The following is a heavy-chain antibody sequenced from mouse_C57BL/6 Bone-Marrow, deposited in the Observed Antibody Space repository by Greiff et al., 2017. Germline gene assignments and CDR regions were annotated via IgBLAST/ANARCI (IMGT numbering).Heavy chain of an antibody. CDR3: ARHYYGSSWDY. J-gene: IGHJ2*01. Sequence: EVQRVESGGDLVKPGGSLKLSCAASGFTFSSYGMSWVRQTPDKRLEWVATISSGGSYTYYPDSVKGRFTISRDNAKNTLYLQMSSLKSEDTAMYYCARHYYGSSWDYWGQGTTLTVSS. CDR1: GFTFSSYG. CDR2: ISSGGSYT. D-gene: IGHD1-1*01. V-gene: IGHV5-6*01.